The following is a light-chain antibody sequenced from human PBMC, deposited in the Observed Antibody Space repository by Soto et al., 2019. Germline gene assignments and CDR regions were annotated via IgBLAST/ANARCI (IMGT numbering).Light chain of an antibody. CDR1: SSNIGNNY. V-gene: IGLV1-51*01. CDR3: ATWDSSLSAVV. Sequence: QSVLTQPPSVSAAPGQRVTISCSGSSSNIGNNYVSWYQQFPGTAPKLLIFNSDKRPSGIPVRFSGSKSGTSATLGITGLQTGDEAAYYCATWDSSLSAVVFGGGTKLTVL. J-gene: IGLJ2*01. CDR2: NSD.